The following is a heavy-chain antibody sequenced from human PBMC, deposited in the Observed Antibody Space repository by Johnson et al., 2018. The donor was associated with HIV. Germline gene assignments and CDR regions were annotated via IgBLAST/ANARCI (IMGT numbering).Heavy chain of an antibody. CDR3: ATYSSSWYKGGYACDI. V-gene: IGHV3-7*01. D-gene: IGHD6-13*01. CDR1: GFSFSNYW. Sequence: VQLVESGGGLVQPGGSLRLSCSAAGFSFSNYWMSWVRQAPGKGLEWVANIKQGGEEKYYVDSVKGRFTISRDNAKNSLFLKMNSLRAEDTAVYYCATYSSSWYKGGYACDIWGQGTMVTVSS. J-gene: IGHJ3*02. CDR2: IKQGGEEK.